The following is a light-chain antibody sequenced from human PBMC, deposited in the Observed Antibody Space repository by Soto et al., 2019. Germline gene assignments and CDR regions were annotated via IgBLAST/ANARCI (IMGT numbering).Light chain of an antibody. CDR3: QQYNNWPGT. CDR2: GAS. CDR1: QSVSSK. Sequence: EIVLTQSPVTLSLSPGERATLSCRASQSVSSKLAWYQQKPGQAPRLLIYGASTRATDIPARFSGSGSGTEFTLTISSLQSEDFAVYYCQQYNNWPGTFGQGTKVDIK. J-gene: IGKJ1*01. V-gene: IGKV3-15*01.